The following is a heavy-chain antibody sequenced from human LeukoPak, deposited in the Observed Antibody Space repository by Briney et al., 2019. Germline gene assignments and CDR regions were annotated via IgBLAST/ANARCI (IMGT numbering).Heavy chain of an antibody. D-gene: IGHD5-24*01. Sequence: GGSLRLSCAASGFTFDDYAMHWVRQAPGKGLEWVAVISYDGSNKYYADSVKGRFTISRDNSKNTLYLQMNSLRAEDTAVYYCARDGYNYGDAFDIWGQGTMVTVSS. CDR3: ARDGYNYGDAFDI. CDR1: GFTFDDYA. J-gene: IGHJ3*02. CDR2: ISYDGSNK. V-gene: IGHV3-30-3*01.